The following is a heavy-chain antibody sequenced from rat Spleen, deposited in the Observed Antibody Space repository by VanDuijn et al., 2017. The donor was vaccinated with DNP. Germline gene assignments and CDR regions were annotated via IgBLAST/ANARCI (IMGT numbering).Heavy chain of an antibody. CDR1: GFILNNYW. D-gene: IGHD1-4*01. J-gene: IGHJ2*01. Sequence: EVQLVESGGDLVQPGRSLKLSCVASGFILNNYWMTWFRQVPGQGLEWVASITSSGGSTFYPDSVKGRFTISRDSAKNTLYLQMNRLRTEDTATYYCARHVLPLRVWDYWGQGVMVTVSS. CDR2: ITSSGGST. V-gene: IGHV5-31*01. CDR3: ARHVLPLRVWDY.